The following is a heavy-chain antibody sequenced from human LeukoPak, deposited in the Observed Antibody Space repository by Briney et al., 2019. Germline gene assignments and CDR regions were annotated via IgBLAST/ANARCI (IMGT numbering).Heavy chain of an antibody. Sequence: SETLSLTCTVSGGSISSSSYYWGWIRQPPGKGLEWIGSIYYSGSTYYNPSLKSRVTISVDTSKNQFSLKLSSVTAADTAVYYCARGRPFPGYYDSSGHYYFDYWGQGTLVTVSA. CDR2: IYYSGST. CDR1: GGSISSSSYY. D-gene: IGHD3-22*01. CDR3: ARGRPFPGYYDSSGHYYFDY. J-gene: IGHJ4*02. V-gene: IGHV4-39*07.